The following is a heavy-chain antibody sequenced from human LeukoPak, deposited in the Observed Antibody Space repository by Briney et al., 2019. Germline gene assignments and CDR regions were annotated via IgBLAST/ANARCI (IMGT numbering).Heavy chain of an antibody. CDR1: GYIFSSYG. D-gene: IGHD5-18*01. J-gene: IGHJ4*02. Sequence: SVTVSCKTSGYIFSSYGLSWVRQAPGQGLEWMGWISEYSGYTNYAQKLQGRVTTTTDTSTNTDYMELRSLRSDDTAVYYCARDRGAYSYGYFDSWGQGTLVTVSS. CDR3: ARDRGAYSYGYFDS. CDR2: ISEYSGYT. V-gene: IGHV1-18*01.